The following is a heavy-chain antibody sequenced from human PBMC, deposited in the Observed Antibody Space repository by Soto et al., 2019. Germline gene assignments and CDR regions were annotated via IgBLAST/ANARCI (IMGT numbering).Heavy chain of an antibody. D-gene: IGHD2-21*01. V-gene: IGHV1-69*08. CDR2: IIPILGRA. Sequence: QVQLVQSGAEVKKPGSSVKVSCKASGCTFSSYTISWVRQAPGQGVEWMGRIIPILGRANYAQKFQGRVTMTADKATSTAYMELSSLRSDDTAVYYCARDIPAAAFGYWGQGTLVTVSS. J-gene: IGHJ4*02. CDR3: ARDIPAAAFGY. CDR1: GCTFSSYT.